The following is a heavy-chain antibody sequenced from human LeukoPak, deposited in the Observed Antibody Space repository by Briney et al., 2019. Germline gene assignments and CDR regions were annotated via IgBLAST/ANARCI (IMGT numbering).Heavy chain of an antibody. Sequence: SVKVSCKASGGTSSSYAISWVRQAPGQGLEWMGGIIPIFGTANYAQKFQGRVTITADESTSTAYMELSSLRSEDTAVYYCARGRAMVRGVIIAPSNYYYYYYMDVWGKGTTVTISS. CDR3: ARGRAMVRGVIIAPSNYYYYYYMDV. D-gene: IGHD3-10*01. J-gene: IGHJ6*03. CDR2: IIPIFGTA. V-gene: IGHV1-69*13. CDR1: GGTSSSYA.